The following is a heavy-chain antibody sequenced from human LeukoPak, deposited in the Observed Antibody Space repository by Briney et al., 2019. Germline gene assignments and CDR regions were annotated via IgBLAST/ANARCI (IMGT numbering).Heavy chain of an antibody. D-gene: IGHD3-9*01. CDR2: FYPEDGET. V-gene: IGHV1-24*01. CDR3: ATDKCTGCRGRYFR. Sequence: ASVNVSCKFSVYTLTELSMHWVRRAPGKGLDGMGGFYPEDGETIYAQKFQGRVTMTEDTSTDTAYMELSSLRSEDTAVYYCATDKCTGCRGRYFRWGQGTLVTVSS. J-gene: IGHJ4*02. CDR1: VYTLTELS.